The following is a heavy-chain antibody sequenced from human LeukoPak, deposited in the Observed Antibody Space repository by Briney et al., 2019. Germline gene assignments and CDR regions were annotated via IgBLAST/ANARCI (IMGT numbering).Heavy chain of an antibody. CDR1: GFTFSSYE. D-gene: IGHD3-22*01. Sequence: PGGSLRLSCAASGFTFSSYEMNWVRQAPGKGLEWVSYISSSGSTIYYADSVKGRFTISRDNAKNSLYLQMNSLRAEDTAVYYCARGYYDSSGYLDIYFDYWGQGTLVTVSS. CDR2: ISSSGSTI. J-gene: IGHJ4*02. V-gene: IGHV3-48*03. CDR3: ARGYYDSSGYLDIYFDY.